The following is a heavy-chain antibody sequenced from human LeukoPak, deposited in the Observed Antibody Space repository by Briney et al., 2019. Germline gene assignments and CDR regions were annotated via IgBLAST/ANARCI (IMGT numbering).Heavy chain of an antibody. CDR1: GGSISSYY. D-gene: IGHD3-10*01. J-gene: IGHJ6*04. V-gene: IGHV4-59*08. CDR2: IYYSGST. CDR3: ARRLTMVLDV. Sequence: SETLSLTCTVSGGSISSYYWSWIRQPPGKGLEWIGYIYYSGSTNYNPSLKSRVTISVDTSKNQFSLKLSSVTAADTAVYYCARRLTMVLDVWGKGTTVTVSP.